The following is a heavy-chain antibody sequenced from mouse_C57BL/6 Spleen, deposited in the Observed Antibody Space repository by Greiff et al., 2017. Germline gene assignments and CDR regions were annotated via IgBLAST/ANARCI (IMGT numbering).Heavy chain of an antibody. CDR2: IRLKSDNYAT. V-gene: IGHV6-3*01. J-gene: IGHJ2*01. D-gene: IGHD1-1*01. Sequence: EVQLVESGGGLVQPGGSMKLSCVASGFTFSNYWMNWVRQSPEKGLEWVAQIRLKSDNYATHYAESVKGRFTISRDDSKRSVYLQMNNLRAEDTGIYYCTSSYYFFDYWGQGTTLTVSS. CDR3: TSSYYFFDY. CDR1: GFTFSNYW.